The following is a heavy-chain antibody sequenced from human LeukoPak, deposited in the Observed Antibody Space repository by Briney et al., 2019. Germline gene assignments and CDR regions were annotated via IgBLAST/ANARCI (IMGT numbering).Heavy chain of an antibody. V-gene: IGHV3-30*02. D-gene: IGHD7-27*01. CDR1: GFSFSNYD. Sequence: GGSLRLSCAASGFSFSNYDMHWARQAPGKGLEWVAVIRYDGNNKYSADSVKGRFTISRDNSKNTLFLQMNTLRAEDTAVYYCAKGGSLGFDYWGQGTLVTVSS. CDR3: AKGGSLGFDY. CDR2: IRYDGNNK. J-gene: IGHJ4*02.